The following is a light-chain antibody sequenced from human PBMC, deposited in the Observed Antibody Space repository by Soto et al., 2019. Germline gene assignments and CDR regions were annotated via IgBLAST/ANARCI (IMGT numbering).Light chain of an antibody. CDR1: QSISSY. J-gene: IGKJ1*01. Sequence: DIQMTQSPSSLSASVGDRVTITCLASQSISSYLNWYQQKPGKAPKLLIYAASSLESGVPSRFSGSGSGTEFTLTISSLQPDDFATYYCQQYNSYPWTFGQGTKVDI. CDR2: AAS. CDR3: QQYNSYPWT. V-gene: IGKV1-5*01.